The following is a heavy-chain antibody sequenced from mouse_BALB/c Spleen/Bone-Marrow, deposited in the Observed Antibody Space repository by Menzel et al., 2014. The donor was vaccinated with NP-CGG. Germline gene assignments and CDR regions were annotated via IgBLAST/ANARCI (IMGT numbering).Heavy chain of an antibody. Sequence: VQVVESGPGLVAPSQSLSITCTASGFSLTDYGVSWIRQPPGKGLEWLGVICGGGSTYNNSALKSRLSISKDNSKSQVFLKMNSLQTDDTAMYYCAKHGDYYFDYWGQGTTLTVSS. CDR3: AKHGDYYFDY. J-gene: IGHJ2*01. CDR1: GFSLTDYG. V-gene: IGHV2-6-5*01. CDR2: ICGGGST.